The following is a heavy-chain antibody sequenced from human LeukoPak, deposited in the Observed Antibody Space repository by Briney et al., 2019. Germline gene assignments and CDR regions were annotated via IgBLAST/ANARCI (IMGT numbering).Heavy chain of an antibody. Sequence: SETLSLTCTVSGYSISSGYYWGWIRQPPGKGLEWIGSIYHSGSTYYNPSLKSRVTISVDTSKNQFSLKLSSVTAADTAVYYCASSFIAARRGDDYWGQGTLVTVSS. CDR2: IYHSGST. D-gene: IGHD6-6*01. V-gene: IGHV4-38-2*02. J-gene: IGHJ4*02. CDR1: GYSISSGYY. CDR3: ASSFIAARRGDDY.